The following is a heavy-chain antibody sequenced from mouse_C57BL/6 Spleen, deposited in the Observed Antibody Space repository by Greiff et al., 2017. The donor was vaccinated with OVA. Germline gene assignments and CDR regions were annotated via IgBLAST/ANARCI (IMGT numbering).Heavy chain of an antibody. CDR2: IDTSDSYI. CDR3: ARLGPNYFCY. CDR1: GYTFTNYG. Sequence: QVQLQQPGAELVMPGASVKLSCKASGYTFTNYGMHWVKQRPGQGLEWIGEIDTSDSYINYNQKFKGKSTLTVDKSSSTAYMQLSSLTSEDSADYDCARLGPNYFCYKGNGTTLAFST. J-gene: IGHJ2*01. V-gene: IGHV1-69*01. D-gene: IGHD4-1*01.